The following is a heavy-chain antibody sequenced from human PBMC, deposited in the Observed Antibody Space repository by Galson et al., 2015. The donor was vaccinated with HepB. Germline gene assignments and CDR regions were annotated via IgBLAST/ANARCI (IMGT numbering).Heavy chain of an antibody. V-gene: IGHV1-46*01. CDR1: GYTFTSYY. J-gene: IGHJ6*02. Sequence: SVKVSCKASGYTFTSYYMHWVRQAPGQGLEWMGIINPSGGSTSYAQKFQGRVTMTRDTSTSTVYMELSSLRSEDTAVYYCARDGGSGYDDTPPDEWGYYYYYGMDVWGQGTTVTVSS. CDR2: INPSGGST. D-gene: IGHD5-12*01. CDR3: ARDGGSGYDDTPPDEWGYYYYYGMDV.